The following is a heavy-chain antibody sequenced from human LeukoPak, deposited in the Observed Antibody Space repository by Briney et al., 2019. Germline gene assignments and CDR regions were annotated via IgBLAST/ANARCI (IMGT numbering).Heavy chain of an antibody. J-gene: IGHJ6*02. CDR1: GYSFTSYW. CDR2: IYPGDSDT. V-gene: IGHV5-51*01. D-gene: IGHD5-18*01. CDR3: ARQDTAMARDYYGMDV. Sequence: GESLKISCKGSGYSFTSYWIGWVRQMPGKGLEWMGIIYPGDSDTRYSPSFQGQVTISADKSISTACLQWSSLKASDTAMYYCARQDTAMARDYYGMDVWGQGTTVKVAS.